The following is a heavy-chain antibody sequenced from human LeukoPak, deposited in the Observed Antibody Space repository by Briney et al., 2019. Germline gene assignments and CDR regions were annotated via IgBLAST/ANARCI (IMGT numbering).Heavy chain of an antibody. Sequence: SETLSLTCAVYGASFNTYYWTWIRQSPDKGLEWIGEVKHDGDTNVNPSLRSRVVMSVDASKNQFSLKMTSVTAADTAIYFCAWGPVALPNDRLSLFFDFWGQGTLVTVSS. V-gene: IGHV4-34*01. D-gene: IGHD2-8*01. J-gene: IGHJ5*01. CDR3: AWGPVALPNDRLSLFFDF. CDR1: GASFNTYY. CDR2: VKHDGDT.